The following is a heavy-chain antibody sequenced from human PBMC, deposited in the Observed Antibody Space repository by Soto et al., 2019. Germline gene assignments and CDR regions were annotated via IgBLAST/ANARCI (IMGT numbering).Heavy chain of an antibody. CDR3: ARAGDWNYVQDF. CDR1: GFTFTNYR. V-gene: IGHV3-74*01. CDR2: INSDGTRI. J-gene: IGHJ4*02. D-gene: IGHD1-7*01. Sequence: EVQLVESGGGLVQPGGSLRLSCAASGFTFTNYRIHWVRQAPGKGLVWVARINSDGTRINYADSVKGRFTISRDNAKNTVFPQMNSLSDEDSAVYFCARAGDWNYVQDFWGQGTLVTVSS.